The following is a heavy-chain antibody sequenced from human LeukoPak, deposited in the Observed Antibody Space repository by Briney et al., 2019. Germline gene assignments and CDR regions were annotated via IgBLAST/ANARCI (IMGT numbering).Heavy chain of an antibody. CDR2: IYYSGST. CDR3: AREPVYDILTGYYGRVYYFDY. CDR1: GGSISSYY. D-gene: IGHD3-9*01. V-gene: IGHV4-59*12. J-gene: IGHJ4*02. Sequence: PSETLSLTCTVSGGSISSYYWSWIRQPPGKGLEWIGYIYYSGSTNYNPSLKSRVTISVDTSKNQFSLKLSSVTAADTAVYYCAREPVYDILTGYYGRVYYFDYWGQGTLVTVSS.